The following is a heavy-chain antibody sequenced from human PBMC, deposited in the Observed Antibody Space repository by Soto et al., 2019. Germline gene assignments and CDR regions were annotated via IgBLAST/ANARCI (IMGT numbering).Heavy chain of an antibody. CDR2: ISSSSSYI. CDR1: GFTFSSYS. V-gene: IGHV3-21*01. Sequence: GGSLRLSCAASGFTFSSYSMNWVRQAPGKGLEWVSSISSSSSYIYYADSVKGRFTISRDNAKNSLYLQMNSLRAEDTAVYYCARDEALYIAAAGDRYYYYGMDVWGQGTTVTVSS. J-gene: IGHJ6*02. CDR3: ARDEALYIAAAGDRYYYYGMDV. D-gene: IGHD6-13*01.